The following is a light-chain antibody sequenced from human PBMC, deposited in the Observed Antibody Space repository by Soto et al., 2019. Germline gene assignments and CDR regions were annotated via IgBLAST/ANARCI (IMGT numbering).Light chain of an antibody. V-gene: IGLV2-14*01. CDR3: AAWEDSLNGWV. CDR1: SSDVGGCNY. CDR2: EVS. J-gene: IGLJ3*02. Sequence: QSALTQPASVSGSPGQSITISCTGTSSDVGGCNYVSWYQQHPGKAPKLMIYEVSNRPSGVSNRFSGSKSGNTASLAISGLQSEDEAEYYCAAWEDSLNGWVFGGGTKLTVL.